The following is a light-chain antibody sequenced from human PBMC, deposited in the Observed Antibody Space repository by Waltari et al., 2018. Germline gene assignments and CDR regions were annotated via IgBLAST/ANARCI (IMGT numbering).Light chain of an antibody. CDR3: CSYAGSSTVK. J-gene: IGLJ2*01. V-gene: IGLV2-23*01. Sequence: QSALTQPASVSGSPGQSSTISCTGTSSDVGSYKLVSWYQQHPGKAPRLMIYADSNRPSGSSNRFSGSKSGNTASLTISGLQAEDEAAYYCCSYAGSSTVKFGEGTYLTVL. CDR1: SSDVGSYKL. CDR2: ADS.